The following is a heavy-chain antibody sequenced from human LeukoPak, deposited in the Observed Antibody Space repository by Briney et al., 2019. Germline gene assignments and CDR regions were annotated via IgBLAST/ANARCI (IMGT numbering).Heavy chain of an antibody. CDR2: INHSGST. CDR1: GGSFSGYY. CDR3: ARVGAIYGDSGSDY. D-gene: IGHD4-17*01. V-gene: IGHV4-34*01. Sequence: SETLSLTCAVYGGSFSGYYWSWIRQPPGKGLEWIGEINHSGSTNYNPSLKSRVTISVDTSKNQFSLKLSSVTAADTAVYYCARVGAIYGDSGSDYWGQGTLVTVSS. J-gene: IGHJ4*02.